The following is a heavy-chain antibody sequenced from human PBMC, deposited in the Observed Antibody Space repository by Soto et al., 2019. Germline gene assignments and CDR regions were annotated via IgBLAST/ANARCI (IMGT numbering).Heavy chain of an antibody. Sequence: GGSLRLSCAASGFTFSSYAMSWVRQAPGKGLEWVSANSGSGGSTYYADSVKGRFTISRDNSKNTLYLQMKSLRAEDTAVYYCAKCDYIWGSYREHFDYWGQGTLVTVSS. D-gene: IGHD3-16*02. V-gene: IGHV3-23*01. CDR3: AKCDYIWGSYREHFDY. CDR1: GFTFSSYA. J-gene: IGHJ4*02. CDR2: NSGSGGST.